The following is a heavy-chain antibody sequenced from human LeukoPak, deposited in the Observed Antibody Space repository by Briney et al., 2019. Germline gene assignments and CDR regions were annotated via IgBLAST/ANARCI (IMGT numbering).Heavy chain of an antibody. Sequence: PGGSLRLSCAASGFTFSNAWMSWVRQAPGKGLEWVGRIKRKTDGATTDYGAPVKGRFTISRDDSKNTLYLQMNSLKTEDTAVYYCTTVSYSNYGFDYWGQGTPVTVSS. CDR3: TTVSYSNYGFDY. CDR1: GFTFSNAW. CDR2: IKRKTDGATT. V-gene: IGHV3-15*01. D-gene: IGHD4-11*01. J-gene: IGHJ4*02.